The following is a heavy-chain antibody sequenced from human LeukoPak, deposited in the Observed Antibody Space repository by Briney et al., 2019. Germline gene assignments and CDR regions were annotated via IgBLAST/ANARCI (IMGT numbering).Heavy chain of an antibody. J-gene: IGHJ1*01. Sequence: ETLSLTCTVSGVSISSSSWYWGWIRQPPGKGLGWIGTIFYNGATQYNPSLKSRVTLSVDTSRNQFSLRLTSVTAADTAVYYCAREERYSTSSGGHWGQGTLVTVSS. CDR1: GVSISSSSWY. CDR2: IFYNGAT. D-gene: IGHD1-26*01. V-gene: IGHV4-39*07. CDR3: AREERYSTSSGGH.